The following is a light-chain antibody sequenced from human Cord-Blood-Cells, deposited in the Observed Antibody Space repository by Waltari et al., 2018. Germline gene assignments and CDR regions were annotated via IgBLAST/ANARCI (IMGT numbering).Light chain of an antibody. J-gene: IGLJ2*01. CDR3: QSYDSSLSGYVV. CDR1: SSNIRAGYA. CDR2: GNS. V-gene: IGLV1-40*01. Sequence: QSVLTQPPSVSGAPGQRVTISCTGSSSNIRAGYAVHWYQQLPGTAPKLLIHGNSNRPSGVPDRFSGSKSGTSASLAITGLQAEDEADYYCQSYDSSLSGYVVFGGGTKLTVL.